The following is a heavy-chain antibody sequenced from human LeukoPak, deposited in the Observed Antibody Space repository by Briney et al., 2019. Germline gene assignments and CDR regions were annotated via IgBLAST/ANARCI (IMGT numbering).Heavy chain of an antibody. CDR3: ARDQKRAVAGGFDY. CDR1: GFTFSSYG. Sequence: PGGSLRLSCAASGFTFSSYGMRWVRQAPGKGLEWVAVIWYDGSNKYYADSVKGRFTFSRDNSKNTLYLQMNSLRAEDTAVYYCARDQKRAVAGGFDYWGQGTLVTVSS. V-gene: IGHV3-33*01. J-gene: IGHJ4*02. CDR2: IWYDGSNK. D-gene: IGHD6-19*01.